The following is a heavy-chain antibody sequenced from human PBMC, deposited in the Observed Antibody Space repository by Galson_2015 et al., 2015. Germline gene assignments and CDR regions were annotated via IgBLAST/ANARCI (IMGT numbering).Heavy chain of an antibody. J-gene: IGHJ4*02. D-gene: IGHD3-9*01. CDR2: IYSGGST. CDR3: ATVTKPLRYFDS. V-gene: IGHV3-53*01. Sequence: SLRLSCAASGFTVSTNYMPWVRQAPVKGLEWLSIIYSGGSTYYADSVKGRFAISRDNSKNTLDLQMNSLRAEDTAVYYCATVTKPLRYFDSWGQGTLVTVSS. CDR1: GFTVSTNY.